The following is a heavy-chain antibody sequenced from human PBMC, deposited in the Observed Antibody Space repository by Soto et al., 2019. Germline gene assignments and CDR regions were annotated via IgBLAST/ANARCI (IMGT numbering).Heavy chain of an antibody. CDR1: GYTFTSYD. D-gene: IGHD4-17*01. CDR2: MNPNSGNT. V-gene: IGHV1-8*01. CDR3: ARGIKDGDYSRWVDP. Sequence: QVQLVQSGAEVKKPGASVKVSCKASGYTFTSYDINWVRQATGQGFEYLGWMNPNSGNTGYVKKFQGRVTMTRDTSMSTAYMELSSLRSEDTAVYYCARGIKDGDYSRWVDPWGPGTLVTVSS. J-gene: IGHJ5*02.